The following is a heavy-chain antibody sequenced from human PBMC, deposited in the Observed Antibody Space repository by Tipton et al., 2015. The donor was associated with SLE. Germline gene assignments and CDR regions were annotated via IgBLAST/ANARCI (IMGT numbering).Heavy chain of an antibody. J-gene: IGHJ4*02. V-gene: IGHV4-39*07. CDR3: ARTPRYYDMLTSYYMPPDY. Sequence: TLSLTCTVSGGSLSTSSYYWGWIRQPPGKGLEWIGTVYDSESTYYNPSLKSRVTISVDTSKNQFSLKLSSVTAADTAVYYCARTPRYYDMLTSYYMPPDYWGQGTRVTVSP. CDR1: GGSLSTSSYY. CDR2: VYDSEST. D-gene: IGHD3-9*01.